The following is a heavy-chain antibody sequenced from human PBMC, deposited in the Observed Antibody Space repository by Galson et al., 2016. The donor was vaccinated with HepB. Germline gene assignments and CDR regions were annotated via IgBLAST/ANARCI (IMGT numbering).Heavy chain of an antibody. J-gene: IGHJ4*02. CDR3: VRGVYGDHGWFDY. Sequence: SLRLSCAASGFRFSDYTISWVRQAPGKGLEWVASITDSSSNIYYADSMKGRFTISRDNAKTSLYLQMNTLRAEDTAVYFCVRGVYGDHGWFDYWGQGTLVTISS. V-gene: IGHV3-21*01. D-gene: IGHD4-17*01. CDR2: ITDSSSNI. CDR1: GFRFSDYT.